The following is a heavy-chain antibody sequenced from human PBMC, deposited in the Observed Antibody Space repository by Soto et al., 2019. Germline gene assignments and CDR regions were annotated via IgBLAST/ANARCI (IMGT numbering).Heavy chain of an antibody. CDR3: ARGRDGYTTSFFDY. CDR2: THSTGNP. V-gene: IGHV4-59*01. CDR1: SDSISSYY. D-gene: IGHD5-18*01. Sequence: SETLSLTCTVSSDSISSYYWNWIRQPPGNRLVWITSTHSTGNPNYNPSLRSRLTMSVDASQNQFSLKLNSVTAADTAVYYCARGRDGYTTSFFDYWGLGTLVTVSS. J-gene: IGHJ4*02.